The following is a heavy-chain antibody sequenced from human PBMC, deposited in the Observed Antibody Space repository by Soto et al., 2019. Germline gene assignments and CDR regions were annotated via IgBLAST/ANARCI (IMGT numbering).Heavy chain of an antibody. CDR2: IGSQNGDT. J-gene: IGHJ4*02. V-gene: IGHV1-18*01. CDR3: ARDWRGAEGFDS. CDR1: GYTFSTYG. Sequence: QVQLVQSGGEVKKPGASVKVSCKASGYTFSTYGFSWVRQAPGQGLEWMGWIGSQNGDTTYAQNFQGRVTMTTDTSTTTSYMELRSLTFDDTAVYFCARDWRGAEGFDSWGQGTLVTVSP. D-gene: IGHD3-3*01.